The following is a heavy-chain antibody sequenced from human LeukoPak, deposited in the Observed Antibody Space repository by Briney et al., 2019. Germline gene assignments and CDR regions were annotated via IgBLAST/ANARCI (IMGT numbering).Heavy chain of an antibody. CDR1: GGSISSSSYY. Sequence: PSETLSLTCTVSGGSISSSSYYWGWIRQPPGKGLEWIGSIYYSGSTYYNPSLKSRVTISVDTSKNQFSLKLSSVTAADTAVYYCAREDGYNVGVQFVDYWGQGTLVTVSS. D-gene: IGHD5-24*01. V-gene: IGHV4-39*07. CDR3: AREDGYNVGVQFVDY. CDR2: IYYSGST. J-gene: IGHJ4*02.